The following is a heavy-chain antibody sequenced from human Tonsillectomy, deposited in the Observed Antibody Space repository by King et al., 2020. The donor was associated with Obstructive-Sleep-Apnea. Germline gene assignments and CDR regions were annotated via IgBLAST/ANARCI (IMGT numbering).Heavy chain of an antibody. Sequence: VQLVESGGGLVKPGGSLRLSCAASGFTFSSYSMNWVRQAPGKGLEWVSSISSCSSYIYYADSVKGRFTISRDNAKNSLYLQMNSLRAEDTAVYYCATNQNFDYWGQGTLVTVSS. CDR1: GFTFSSYS. J-gene: IGHJ4*02. CDR2: ISSCSSYI. V-gene: IGHV3-21*01. D-gene: IGHD1-14*01. CDR3: ATNQNFDY.